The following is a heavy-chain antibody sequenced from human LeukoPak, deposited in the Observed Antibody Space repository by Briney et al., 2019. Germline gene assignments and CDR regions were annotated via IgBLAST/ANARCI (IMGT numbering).Heavy chain of an antibody. Sequence: GGSLRLSCAASGFTFSNAWMNWVRQAPGKRLDWVGLIKSKTDCRQIDYTAHVKGRFTISRDDSKNTLYLQMNSLKTEDTAVYYCTTDRKGSDFWSGYYYYYYYYMDVWGKGTTVTVSS. J-gene: IGHJ6*03. D-gene: IGHD3-3*01. CDR3: TTDRKGSDFWSGYYYYYYYYMDV. CDR2: IKSKTDCRQI. CDR1: GFTFSNAW. V-gene: IGHV3-15*01.